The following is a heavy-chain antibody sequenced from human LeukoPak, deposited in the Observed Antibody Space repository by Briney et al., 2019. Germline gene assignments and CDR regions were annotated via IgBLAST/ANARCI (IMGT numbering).Heavy chain of an antibody. CDR2: IKVDGSET. V-gene: IGHV3-7*04. Sequence: GGSLRLSCAASGFTFSNSWMSWVRQVPGKGLEWVANIKVDGSETYYVDSVKGRFTISRDNAKSSLYLQMNSLRAEDTAVYYCARAYSSPNWFDPWGQGTLVTVSS. CDR3: ARAYSSPNWFDP. J-gene: IGHJ5*02. CDR1: GFTFSNSW. D-gene: IGHD6-13*01.